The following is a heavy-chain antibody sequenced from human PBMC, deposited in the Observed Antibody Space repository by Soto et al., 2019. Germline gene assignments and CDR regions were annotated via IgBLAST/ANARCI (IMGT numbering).Heavy chain of an antibody. V-gene: IGHV1-18*03. CDR2: ISAYNGNT. Sequence: QVQLVQSGAEVKKPGASVKVSCKASGYTFTSYGISWVRQAPGQGLEWLGWISAYNGNTHYAQKPQGRVTKTTGRSTSTVYMERRSLRSDDVAVYYCARVNDFWSSSGGYFGYWGQGTLVTVSS. D-gene: IGHD3-3*01. CDR1: GYTFTSYG. J-gene: IGHJ4*02. CDR3: ARVNDFWSSSGGYFGY.